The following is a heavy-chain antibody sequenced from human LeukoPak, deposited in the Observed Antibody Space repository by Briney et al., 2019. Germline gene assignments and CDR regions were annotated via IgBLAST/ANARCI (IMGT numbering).Heavy chain of an antibody. Sequence: SETLSLACTVSGGSISSYYWSWIRQPPGKGLEWIGYIYYSGSTNYNPSLKSRVTISVDTSKNQFSLKLSSVTAADTAVYYCARFYRDYYDSRGGAFDYWGQGTLVTVSS. CDR2: IYYSGST. V-gene: IGHV4-59*01. CDR3: ARFYRDYYDSRGGAFDY. D-gene: IGHD3-22*01. CDR1: GGSISSYY. J-gene: IGHJ4*02.